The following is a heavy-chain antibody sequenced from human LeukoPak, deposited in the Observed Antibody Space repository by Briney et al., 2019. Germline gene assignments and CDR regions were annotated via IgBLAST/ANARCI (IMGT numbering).Heavy chain of an antibody. CDR3: ARGRGEAAGLDH. D-gene: IGHD6-13*01. Sequence: SETLSLTCAVSGGGSFTDYSWNWIRQSPGKGLEWVGEVTHAAILNYNPSLKGRIAISVDTSKNQVSLKLDSMTAADTAMYYCARGRGEAAGLDHWGQGSLVTVSS. V-gene: IGHV4-34*01. J-gene: IGHJ4*02. CDR1: GGGSFTDYS. CDR2: VTHAAIL.